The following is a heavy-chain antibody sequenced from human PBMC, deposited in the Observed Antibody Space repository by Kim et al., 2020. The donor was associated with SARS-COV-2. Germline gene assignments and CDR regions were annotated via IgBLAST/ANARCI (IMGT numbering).Heavy chain of an antibody. CDR2: GDGYT. V-gene: IGHV1-3*01. J-gene: IGHJ4*02. D-gene: IGHD3-16*01. CDR3: LGGYYFDY. Sequence: GDGYTKYSEKFKGRVTVTRDTSASTAYMELSGLRSEDSAVFYCLGGYYFDYWGQGTPVTVSS.